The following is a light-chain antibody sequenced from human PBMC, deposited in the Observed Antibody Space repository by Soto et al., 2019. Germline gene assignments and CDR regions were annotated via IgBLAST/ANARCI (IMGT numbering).Light chain of an antibody. Sequence: EIVMTQSPATLSVSPGERATHSCRASQSVGTSLAWYQQIPGQAPRLLIYAASNRATGIPARFSGGGSGTDFTLTISSLEPEDFAVYYCQQRSNWPITFGQGTRLEIK. V-gene: IGKV3-11*01. CDR3: QQRSNWPIT. CDR1: QSVGTS. J-gene: IGKJ5*01. CDR2: AAS.